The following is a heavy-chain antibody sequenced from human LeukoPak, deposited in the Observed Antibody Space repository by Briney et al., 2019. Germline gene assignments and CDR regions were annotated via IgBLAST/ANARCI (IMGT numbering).Heavy chain of an antibody. J-gene: IGHJ3*01. CDR1: GFTFSTYW. CDR3: ARDYGDAFDV. CDR2: ITSDGSGT. D-gene: IGHD4-17*01. V-gene: IGHV3-74*01. Sequence: GGSLRLSCAASGFTFSTYWMHWVRQAPGKGLVWVSRITSDGSGTIYADSVKGRFTIYRDNAKNTLYLQMNSLRAEDTAVYYCARDYGDAFDVWGQGTMVTVSS.